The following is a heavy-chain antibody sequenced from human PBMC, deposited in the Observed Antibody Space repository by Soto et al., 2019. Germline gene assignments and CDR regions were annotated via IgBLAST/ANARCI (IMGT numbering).Heavy chain of an antibody. J-gene: IGHJ4*02. V-gene: IGHV1-18*01. CDR3: SRGPSSTYSFDY. CDR1: GYTFTSYG. D-gene: IGHD6-13*01. CDR2: ISAYNGNT. Sequence: GASVKVSCKASGYTFTSYGISWVRQAPGQGLEWMGWISAYNGNTNYAQKLQGRVTMTTDTSTSTAYMELNNLRAADTAVYYCSRGPSSTYSFDYWGQGTLVTVSS.